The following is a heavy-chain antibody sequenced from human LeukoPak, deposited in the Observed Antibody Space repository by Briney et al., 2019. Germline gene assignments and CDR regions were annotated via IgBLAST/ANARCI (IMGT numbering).Heavy chain of an antibody. CDR3: ARDRVDRFGPRFDP. CDR2: ISYNGIT. CDR1: GGSIRSDY. V-gene: IGHV4-59*01. J-gene: IGHJ5*02. D-gene: IGHD5-12*01. Sequence: SETLSLTCSVSGGSIRSDYWSWIRQPPGKGLEWIGYISYNGITNYNPSLKSRLTMSVATSKSQFSLKLSSLTAADTAVYYCARDRVDRFGPRFDPWGPGTLVPVSS.